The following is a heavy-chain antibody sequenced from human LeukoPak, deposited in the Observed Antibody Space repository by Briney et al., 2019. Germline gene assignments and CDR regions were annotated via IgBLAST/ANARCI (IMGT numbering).Heavy chain of an antibody. J-gene: IGHJ3*02. V-gene: IGHV3-23*01. CDR2: ISGSGGST. Sequence: GGSLRLSCAASGFTFSSYAMSWVRQAPGKGLEWVSAISGSGGSTYYADSVKGRFTISRDNAKNSLYLQMNSLRAEDTAVYYCARDEETAGAFDIWGQGTMVTVSS. CDR3: ARDEETAGAFDI. CDR1: GFTFSSYA.